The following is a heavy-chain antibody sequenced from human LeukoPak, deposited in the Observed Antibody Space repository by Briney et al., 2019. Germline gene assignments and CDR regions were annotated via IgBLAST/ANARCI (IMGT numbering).Heavy chain of an antibody. V-gene: IGHV4-34*01. CDR3: ARSSTTARRSYAFDI. CDR2: INHSGST. Sequence: SETLSLTCAVYGGSFSGYYWSWIRQPPGKGLEWIGEINHSGSTNYNPSLQSRVTISVDTSKNQFSLKLSSVTAADTAVYYCARSSTTARRSYAFDIWGQGTMVTVSS. D-gene: IGHD2-2*01. CDR1: GGSFSGYY. J-gene: IGHJ3*02.